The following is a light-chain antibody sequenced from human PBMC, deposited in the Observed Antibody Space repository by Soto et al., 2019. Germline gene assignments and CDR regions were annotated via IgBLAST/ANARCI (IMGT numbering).Light chain of an antibody. CDR2: DTN. J-gene: IGLJ2*01. CDR3: LLSYRGVGV. CDR1: TGAVTSDHY. Sequence: QAVVTQEPSLTVSPGGTVTLTCGSNTGAVTSDHYPYWFQQKPSQAPRTLIYDTNNEHSWAPARFSGSLLGGKAALTLSGAQPEDEADYYCLLSYRGVGVFGGGTKVTVL. V-gene: IGLV7-46*01.